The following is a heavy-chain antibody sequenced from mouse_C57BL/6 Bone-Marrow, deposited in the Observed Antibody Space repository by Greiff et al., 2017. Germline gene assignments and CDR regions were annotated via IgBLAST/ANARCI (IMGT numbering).Heavy chain of an antibody. CDR2: IYPGNSDT. CDR3: TTYYDYGYAMDY. CDR1: GYTFTSYW. J-gene: IGHJ4*01. Sequence: VQLQQSGTVLARPGASVKMSCKTSGYTFTSYWMHWVKQRPGQGLEWIGAIYPGNSDTSYNQKFKGKAKLTAVTSASTAYMELSSLTNEDSAVYYCTTYYDYGYAMDYWGQGTSVTVSS. V-gene: IGHV1-5*01. D-gene: IGHD2-4*01.